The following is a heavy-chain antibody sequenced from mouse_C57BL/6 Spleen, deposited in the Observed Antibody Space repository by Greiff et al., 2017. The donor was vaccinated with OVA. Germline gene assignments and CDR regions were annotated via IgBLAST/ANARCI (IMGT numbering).Heavy chain of an antibody. CDR3: ARSYGGYFDV. V-gene: IGHV1-69*01. CDR1: GYTFTSYW. Sequence: VQLQQPGAELVMPGASVKLSCKASGYTFTSYWMHWVKQRPGQGLEWIGEIDPSDSYTNYNQKFKDKATLTVDKSSSTAYMQLSSLTSEDSAVYYCARSYGGYFDVWGTGTTVTVSS. J-gene: IGHJ1*03. CDR2: IDPSDSYT. D-gene: IGHD1-1*01.